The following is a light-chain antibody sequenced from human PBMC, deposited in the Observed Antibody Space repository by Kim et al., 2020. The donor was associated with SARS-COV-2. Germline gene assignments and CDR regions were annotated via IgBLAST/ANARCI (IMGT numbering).Light chain of an antibody. CDR3: SSYTSSSTWV. CDR2: DVS. J-gene: IGLJ3*02. Sequence: GQSITNSCTGTSSDVGGYNYVSWYQQHPGKAPQLMIYDVSKRPSGVSNRFSGSKSGNTASLTISGLQAEDEADYYCSSYTSSSTWVFGGGTQLTVL. V-gene: IGLV2-14*04. CDR1: SSDVGGYNY.